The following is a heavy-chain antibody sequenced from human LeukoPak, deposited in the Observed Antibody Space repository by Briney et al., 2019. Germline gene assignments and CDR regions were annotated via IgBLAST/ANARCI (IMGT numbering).Heavy chain of an antibody. D-gene: IGHD7-27*01. CDR3: ARDLAWGAFDY. J-gene: IGHJ4*02. V-gene: IGHV3-23*01. CDR1: GFTFSKHG. CDR2: VSPPGGGT. Sequence: GGSLRLSCGASGFTFSKHGMNWVRQAPGKGLEWLSGVSPPGGGTYYADSVKGRFTISRDDSKNTLSLQMNSLGVEDTAVYYCARDLAWGAFDYWGQGTLVTVSS.